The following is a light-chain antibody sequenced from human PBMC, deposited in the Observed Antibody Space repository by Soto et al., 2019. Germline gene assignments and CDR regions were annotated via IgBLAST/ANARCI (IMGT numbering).Light chain of an antibody. Sequence: QSALTQPASVSGSPGQWITISCTGTSSDIGYYNYVSWYQQDPGKAPKLIIYEVSNRPSGVSNRFSGSKSGNTASLTISGLQAEHEADYYCSSYTRSSTLVVFGGGTQLTVL. CDR2: EVS. CDR1: SSDIGYYNY. J-gene: IGLJ3*02. CDR3: SSYTRSSTLVV. V-gene: IGLV2-14*01.